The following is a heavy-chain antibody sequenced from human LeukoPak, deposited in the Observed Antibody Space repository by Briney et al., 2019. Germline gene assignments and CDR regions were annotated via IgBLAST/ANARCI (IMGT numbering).Heavy chain of an antibody. V-gene: IGHV3-23*01. D-gene: IGHD2-2*01. CDR2: ISGSGGST. J-gene: IGHJ4*02. CDR1: GFTFSSYA. Sequence: PVGSLRLSCAAPGFTFSSYAMSWVRQAPGKGLEWVSAISGSGGSTYYADSVKGRFTISRDNSKNTLYLQMNSLRAEDTAVYYCAVPGYLYCSSTSCPPYYWGQGTLVTVSS. CDR3: AVPGYLYCSSTSCPPYY.